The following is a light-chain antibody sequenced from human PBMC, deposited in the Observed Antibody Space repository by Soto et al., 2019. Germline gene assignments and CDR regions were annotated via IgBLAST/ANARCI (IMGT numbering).Light chain of an antibody. Sequence: EIVLTQSPATLSLSPGERATLSCRASQSVSSYLAWYQQKPGQAPRLLIYDESNRATGIPARFSGSGSGTDFTLTISSLEPEDFQISYCQQSSNCPSSSFGQGNKLEIK. CDR2: DES. J-gene: IGKJ2*01. CDR3: QQSSNCPSSS. V-gene: IGKV3-11*01. CDR1: QSVSSY.